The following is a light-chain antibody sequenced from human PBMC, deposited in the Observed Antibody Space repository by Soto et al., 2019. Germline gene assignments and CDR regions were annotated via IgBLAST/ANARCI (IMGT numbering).Light chain of an antibody. J-gene: IGKJ5*01. Sequence: DIQLTQSPSSLSASVGDRVTITCRAGQSITTYLNWYQQKPGKAPNLLIYAASSLQSGVPSRFSGSGSGTDFTLTISSLQPEDFATYYCQQSYITPGTFGPGTRLEIK. CDR1: QSITTY. CDR2: AAS. CDR3: QQSYITPGT. V-gene: IGKV1-39*01.